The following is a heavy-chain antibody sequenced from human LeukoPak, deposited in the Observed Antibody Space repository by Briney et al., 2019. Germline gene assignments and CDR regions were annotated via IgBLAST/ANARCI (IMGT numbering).Heavy chain of an antibody. J-gene: IGHJ4*02. CDR3: ARGYSYGQWYFDY. V-gene: IGHV3-53*01. CDR1: GFTVSSNY. Sequence: GGSLRLSCAASGFTVSSNYMNWVRQAPGKGLEWVSIIYSGGSTYYADSVKGRFAISRDNSKNTVYLQMSSLRAEDTAVYYCARGYSYGQWYFDYWGQGTLVTVSS. CDR2: IYSGGST. D-gene: IGHD5-18*01.